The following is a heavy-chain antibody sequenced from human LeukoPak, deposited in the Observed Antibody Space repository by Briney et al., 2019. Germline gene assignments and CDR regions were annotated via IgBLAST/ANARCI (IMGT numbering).Heavy chain of an antibody. CDR1: GFTFSGSA. CDR2: IRSKANSYAT. J-gene: IGHJ3*02. V-gene: IGHV3-73*01. CDR3: TRIKWELLNIAFDI. Sequence: PGGSLKLSCAASGFTFSGSAMHWVRQASGKGLEWVGRIRSKANSYATAYAASVKGRFTISRDDSKNTAYLQMNSLKTEDTAVYYCTRIKWELLNIAFDIWGQGTMVTVSS. D-gene: IGHD1-26*01.